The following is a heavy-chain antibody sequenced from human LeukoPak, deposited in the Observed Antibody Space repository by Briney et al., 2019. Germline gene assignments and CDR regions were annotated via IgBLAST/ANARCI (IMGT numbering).Heavy chain of an antibody. V-gene: IGHV1-69*13. CDR1: GGTFSSYA. CDR2: IIPIFGTA. J-gene: IGHJ6*03. Sequence: SVKVSCKASGGTFSSYAISWVRQSPGQGLEWMGGIIPIFGTANYAQKFQGRVTITADESTSTAYMELSSLRSEDTAVYYCARGVGNYYYYMDVWGKGTTVTVSS. CDR3: ARGVGNYYYYMDV. D-gene: IGHD1-14*01.